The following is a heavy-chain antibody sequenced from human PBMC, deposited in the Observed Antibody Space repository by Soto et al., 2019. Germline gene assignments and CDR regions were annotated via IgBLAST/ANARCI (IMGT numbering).Heavy chain of an antibody. J-gene: IGHJ4*02. CDR3: APYTSSWASDY. CDR1: GFTFSDYY. D-gene: IGHD6-13*01. CDR2: ISGSGGYT. Sequence: GGSLRLSCAASGFTFSDYYMSWIRQTPGKGLEWISYISGSGGYTKDADSVKGRFTISRDNARNSVFLQMNSPRAEDTAVYYCAPYTSSWASDYWGQGTLVTVSS. V-gene: IGHV3-11*06.